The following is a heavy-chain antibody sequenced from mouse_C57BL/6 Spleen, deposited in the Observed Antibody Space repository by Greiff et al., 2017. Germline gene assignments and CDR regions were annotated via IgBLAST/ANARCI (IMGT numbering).Heavy chain of an antibody. CDR1: GFTFSDYG. V-gene: IGHV5-17*01. CDR3: ARPPLLDY. D-gene: IGHD2-10*01. CDR2: ISSGSSTI. Sequence: EVKLMESGGGLVKPGGSLKLSCAASGFTFSDYGMHWVRQAPEKGLEWVAYISSGSSTIYYADTVKGRFTISRDNATNTLFLQMTSLRSEDTAMYYCARPPLLDYWGQGTSVTVSS. J-gene: IGHJ4*01.